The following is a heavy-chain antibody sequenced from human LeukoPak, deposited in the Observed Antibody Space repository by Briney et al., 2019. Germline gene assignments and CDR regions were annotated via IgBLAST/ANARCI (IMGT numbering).Heavy chain of an antibody. CDR1: GYAFTGYY. CDR2: INPNSGDT. Sequence: ASVKVSCKTSGYAFTGYYINWVRQAPGQGLEWMGRINPNSGDTNFAQKFQGRVTMTRDKSISTAYMGLTRLSSDDRAVYYCARGAGMTGTNWVSLDHIDFWGQGTLVTVSS. CDR3: ARGAGMTGTNWVSLDHIDF. D-gene: IGHD1-7*01. J-gene: IGHJ4*02. V-gene: IGHV1-2*06.